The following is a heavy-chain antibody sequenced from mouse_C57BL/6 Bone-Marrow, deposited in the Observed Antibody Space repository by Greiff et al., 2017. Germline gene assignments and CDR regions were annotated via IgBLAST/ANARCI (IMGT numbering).Heavy chain of an antibody. Sequence: EVKLMESGPELVKPGASVTIPCKASGYTFTDYNMDWVKQSHGKSLEWIGDINPNNGGTIYNQKFKGKATLTVDKSSSTAYMVLRSLTSEDTAVYYCARRWDGCDYWGQGTTLTGSS. V-gene: IGHV1-18*01. CDR3: ARRWDGCDY. J-gene: IGHJ2*01. CDR2: INPNNGGT. CDR1: GYTFTDYN. D-gene: IGHD4-1*01.